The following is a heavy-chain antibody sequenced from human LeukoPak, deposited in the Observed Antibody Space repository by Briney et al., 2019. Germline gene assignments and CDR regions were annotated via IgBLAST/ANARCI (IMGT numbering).Heavy chain of an antibody. Sequence: GGSLRLSCTAAGFNFGTYWMSWVRQSPEKGLEFVANIKYDDTVKNYVDSVKGRFTISRDNPSNSVYLQMDSLRPEDTALYYCARVPDSSAFDYWGQGAQVTVSS. CDR2: IKYDDTVK. CDR1: GFNFGTYW. CDR3: ARVPDSSAFDY. V-gene: IGHV3-7*01. D-gene: IGHD2-15*01. J-gene: IGHJ4*02.